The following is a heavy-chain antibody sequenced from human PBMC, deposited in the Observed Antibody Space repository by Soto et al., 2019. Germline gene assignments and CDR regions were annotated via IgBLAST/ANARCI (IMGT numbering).Heavy chain of an antibody. CDR2: IRNRPNSYTT. J-gene: IGHJ4*02. Sequence: EVQLVESGGVLVQPGGSLRLSCAASGFTFSDHYMDWVRQAPRQGLEWVGRIRNRPNSYTTQYAASVKGRFAVLRDASENLVYMQMNDLKTEDTAVYYCVRDPGRGFYCDYWGQGAQVTVSS. CDR1: GFTFSDHY. V-gene: IGHV3-72*01. CDR3: VRDPGRGFYCDY.